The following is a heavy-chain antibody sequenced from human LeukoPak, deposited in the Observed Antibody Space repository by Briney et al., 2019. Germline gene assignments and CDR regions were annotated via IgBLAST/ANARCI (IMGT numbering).Heavy chain of an antibody. CDR3: ARGRVAATLLINRRWYNWFDP. D-gene: IGHD2-15*01. CDR1: GGSFSGYY. J-gene: IGHJ5*02. CDR2: INHSGST. V-gene: IGHV4-34*01. Sequence: PSETLSLTCAVYGGSFSGYYWSWLRQPPGKGREWIGEINHSGSTNYNPSRKSRVTISVDTSKNQFSLKLSSVTAADPAVYYCARGRVAATLLINRRWYNWFDPWGQGTLVTVSS.